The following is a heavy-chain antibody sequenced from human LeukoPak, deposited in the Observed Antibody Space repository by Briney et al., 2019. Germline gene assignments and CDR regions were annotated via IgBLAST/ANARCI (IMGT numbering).Heavy chain of an antibody. CDR1: GVSISSTSYY. CDR2: IYYGGST. V-gene: IGHV4-39*07. J-gene: IGHJ4*02. CDR3: AREPENYGQYCFDY. D-gene: IGHD3-10*01. Sequence: SETLSLTCTVSGVSISSTSYYWGWIRQPPGKGLEWIGSIYYGGSTYYNASLKSRVTMSVDTSKNQFSLKLSSVTAADTAVYYCAREPENYGQYCFDYWGQGTLVTVSS.